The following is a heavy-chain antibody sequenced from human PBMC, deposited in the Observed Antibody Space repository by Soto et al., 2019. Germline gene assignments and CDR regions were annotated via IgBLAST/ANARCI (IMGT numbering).Heavy chain of an antibody. CDR2: ISAYNGNT. V-gene: IGHV1-18*01. CDR3: ARDHSIAGDTVGFSRFDP. CDR1: GYTFTSYG. D-gene: IGHD2-21*01. J-gene: IGHJ5*02. Sequence: QVQLVQSGAEVKKPGASVKVSCKASGYTFTSYGISWVRQAPGQGLEWMGWISAYNGNTNYAQKLQGRVTMTTDTATSRAYMELRSLRSVHTAVYYCARDHSIAGDTVGFSRFDPWGQGTLVTVSS.